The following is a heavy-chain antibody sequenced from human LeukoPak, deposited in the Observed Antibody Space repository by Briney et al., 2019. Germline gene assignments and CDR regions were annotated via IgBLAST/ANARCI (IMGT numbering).Heavy chain of an antibody. V-gene: IGHV3-23*01. D-gene: IGHD3-22*01. J-gene: IGHJ4*02. CDR3: ASGRGYYDY. CDR1: GFTFSRYA. Sequence: GGSLRLSCAASGFTFSRYAMHWVRQAPGKGLEWVSAISGSGGSTYYADSVKGRFTISRDNSKNTLYLQMNSLRADDTAIYYCASGRGYYDYWGQGTLVTVSS. CDR2: ISGSGGST.